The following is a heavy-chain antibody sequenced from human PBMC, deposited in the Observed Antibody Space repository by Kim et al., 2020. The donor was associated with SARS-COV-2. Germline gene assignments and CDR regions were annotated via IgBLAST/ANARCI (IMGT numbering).Heavy chain of an antibody. J-gene: IGHJ6*02. V-gene: IGHV4-34*01. D-gene: IGHD3-9*01. CDR3: ARGESYDILTGYYPYYGMDV. CDR1: GGSFSGYY. Sequence: SETLSLTCAVYGGSFSGYYWSWIRQPPGKGLEWIGEINHSGSTNYNPSLKSRVTISVDTSKNQFSLKLSSVTAADTAVYYCARGESYDILTGYYPYYGMDVWGQGTTVTVSS. CDR2: INHSGST.